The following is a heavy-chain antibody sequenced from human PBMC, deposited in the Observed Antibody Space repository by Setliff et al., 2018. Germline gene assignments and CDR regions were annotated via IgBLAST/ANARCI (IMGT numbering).Heavy chain of an antibody. D-gene: IGHD2-15*01. CDR2: IYYSGST. J-gene: IGHJ4*02. V-gene: IGHV4-61*01. CDR3: ARSQWGGESYYFDY. CDR1: GGSVSSGSYY. Sequence: SETLSLTCTVSGGSVSSGSYYWSWIRQPPGKGLEWIGYIYYSGSTNYNPSLKSRVTISVDTSKNQFSLKLSPVTAADTAVYYCARSQWGGESYYFDYWGQGTLVTVSS.